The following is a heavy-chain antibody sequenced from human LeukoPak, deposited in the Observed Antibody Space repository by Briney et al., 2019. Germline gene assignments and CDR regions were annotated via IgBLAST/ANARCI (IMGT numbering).Heavy chain of an antibody. CDR2: INPSGGST. CDR1: GYTFTSYY. D-gene: IGHD3-22*01. V-gene: IGHV1-46*01. J-gene: IGHJ3*02. CDR3: ARDRSHYYDSSGYYYTPDAFDI. Sequence: GASVKVSCKASGYTFTSYYMHWVRQAPGQGLEWMGIINPSGGSTSCAQKFQGRVTMTRDTSTSTVYMELSSLRSEDTAVYYCARDRSHYYDSSGYYYTPDAFDIWGQGTMVTVSS.